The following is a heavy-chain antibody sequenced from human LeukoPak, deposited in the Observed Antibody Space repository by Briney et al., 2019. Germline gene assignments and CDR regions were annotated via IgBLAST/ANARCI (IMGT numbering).Heavy chain of an antibody. CDR2: IYSGGST. D-gene: IGHD4-17*01. CDR1: GFTLSSNY. CDR3: ARDPYNYGDEPDY. J-gene: IGHJ4*02. Sequence: PGGSLRLSCAASGFTLSSNYMSWVRQAPGKGLEWVSVIYSGGSTYYADSVKGRFTISRDNSKNTLYLQMNSLRAEDTAVYYCARDPYNYGDEPDYWGQGTLVTVSS. V-gene: IGHV3-53*01.